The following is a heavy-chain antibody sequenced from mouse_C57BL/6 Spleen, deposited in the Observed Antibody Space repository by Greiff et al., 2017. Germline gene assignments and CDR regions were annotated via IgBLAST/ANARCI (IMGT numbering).Heavy chain of an antibody. D-gene: IGHD2-2*01. Sequence: VQLQQSGTVLARPGASVKMSCKTSGYTFTSYWMHWVKQRPGQGLEWIGAIYPGNSDTSYNQTFKGKATLTAVTSASTAYMELSSLTNEDSAVYYGTRGGYDYYAMDYWGQGTSVTVSS. J-gene: IGHJ4*01. CDR3: TRGGYDYYAMDY. V-gene: IGHV1-5*01. CDR1: GYTFTSYW. CDR2: IYPGNSDT.